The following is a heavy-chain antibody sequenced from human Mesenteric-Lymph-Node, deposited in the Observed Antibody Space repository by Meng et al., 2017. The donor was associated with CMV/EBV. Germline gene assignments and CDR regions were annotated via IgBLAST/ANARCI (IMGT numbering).Heavy chain of an antibody. CDR3: AKGYYYGSGSYLDY. V-gene: IGHV3-23*03. D-gene: IGHD3-10*01. J-gene: IGHJ4*02. CDR2: IYSGGSST. Sequence: GESLKISCAASGFTFSSYAMSWVRQAPGKGLEWVSVIYSGGSSTYYADSVKGRFTISRDNAKNALYLQMNSLRAEDMALYYCAKGYYYGSGSYLDYWGQGTLVTVSS. CDR1: GFTFSSYA.